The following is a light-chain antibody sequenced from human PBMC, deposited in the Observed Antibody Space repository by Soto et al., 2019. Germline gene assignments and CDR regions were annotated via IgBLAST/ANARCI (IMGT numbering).Light chain of an antibody. CDR3: QQYYGPWT. CDR1: PSINNW. CDR2: KAS. V-gene: IGKV1-5*03. Sequence: DFQMTQSPSTLSASEGDRVTITCRARPSINNWLAWYQQQSGKAPRLLIYKASNLESGVPSRFSGTGSGTEFTLTISSLQPDDFATYYCQQYYGPWTCGQGTKVENK. J-gene: IGKJ1*01.